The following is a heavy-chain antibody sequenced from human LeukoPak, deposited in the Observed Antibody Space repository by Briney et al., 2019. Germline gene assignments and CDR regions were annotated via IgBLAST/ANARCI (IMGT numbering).Heavy chain of an antibody. J-gene: IGHJ4*02. D-gene: IGHD6-13*01. CDR2: MNPNSGNT. CDR1: GYTFTSYD. V-gene: IGHV1-8*01. CDR3: ARGLGAAAGSFDY. Sequence: KPGASVKVSCKASGYTFTSYDINWVRQATGQGLEWMGWMNPNSGNTGYAQKFQGRVTITRNTSISTAYMEPSSLRSEDTAVYYCARGLGAAAGSFDYWGQGTLVTVSS.